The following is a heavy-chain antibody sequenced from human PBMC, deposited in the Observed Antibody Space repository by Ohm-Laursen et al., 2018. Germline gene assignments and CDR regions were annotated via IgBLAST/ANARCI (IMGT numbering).Heavy chain of an antibody. Sequence: TLSLTCTVSGGSIRSDTYSWNWIRQHPGKGLEWIGYIDYSGSTNYNPSLMCRVTISVDTSKNQFSLKLSSVTAADTAVYYCARDRRFGEDAFDIWGQGTMVTVSS. J-gene: IGHJ3*02. CDR1: GGSIRSDTYS. CDR2: IDYSGST. V-gene: IGHV4-31*03. CDR3: ARDRRFGEDAFDI. D-gene: IGHD3-10*01.